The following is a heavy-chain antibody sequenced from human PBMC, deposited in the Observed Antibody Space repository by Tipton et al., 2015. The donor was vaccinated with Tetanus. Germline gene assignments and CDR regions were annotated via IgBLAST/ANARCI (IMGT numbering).Heavy chain of an antibody. CDR3: ARGQAAGFPVGYFYFFYGMDV. J-gene: IGHJ6*01. Sequence: LRLSCAASGFTFSDYYMSWIRQPPGKGLEWIGEINHSGSTNYDPSLKSRVTISVDTSKNQFSLKLSSVTAADTAVYYCARGQAAGFPVGYFYFFYGMDVWGQGTTVTVSS. V-gene: IGHV4-34*01. CDR1: GFTFSDYY. CDR2: INHSGST. D-gene: IGHD6-13*01.